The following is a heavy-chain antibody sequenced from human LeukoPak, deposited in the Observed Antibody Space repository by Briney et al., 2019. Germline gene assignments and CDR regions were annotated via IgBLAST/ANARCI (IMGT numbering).Heavy chain of an antibody. Sequence: PSETLCLTCSVSGGSISGYSWSWIRQPAGKGLEWVGRIYTSGSTNYNPSHKSRVTMSVDTSKNQFSLKLTSVTAADTAVYYCATDLGSDYSFDYWGQGTLVTVSS. CDR2: IYTSGST. D-gene: IGHD4-11*01. CDR3: ATDLGSDYSFDY. J-gene: IGHJ4*02. CDR1: GGSISGYS. V-gene: IGHV4-4*07.